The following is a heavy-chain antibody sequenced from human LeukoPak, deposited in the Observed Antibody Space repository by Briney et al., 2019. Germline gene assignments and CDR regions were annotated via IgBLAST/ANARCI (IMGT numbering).Heavy chain of an antibody. V-gene: IGHV4-34*01. CDR1: GGSFSGYY. Sequence: SETLSLTCAVSGGSFSGYYWTWIRQPPGKGLEWIGEINHSGSANYNPSLKSRVTISLDTSKNQFSLKLSSVTAADTAVYYCARGQGTVTTHWGQGTLVTVTS. CDR3: ARGQGTVTTH. D-gene: IGHD4-17*01. CDR2: INHSGSA. J-gene: IGHJ4*02.